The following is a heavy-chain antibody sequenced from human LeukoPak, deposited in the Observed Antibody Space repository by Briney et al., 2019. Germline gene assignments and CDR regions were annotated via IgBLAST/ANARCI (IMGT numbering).Heavy chain of an antibody. V-gene: IGHV4-39*07. CDR2: IYYSGST. J-gene: IGHJ4*02. D-gene: IGHD5-24*01. CDR1: GGSISSSSYY. Sequence: TSETLSLTCTVPGGSISSSSYYWGWIRQPPGKGLEWIGSIYYSGSTYYNPSLKSRVTISVDTSKNQFSLKLSSVTAADTAVYYCAKEDGVRSSYNKYYLDYWGQGTLVTVSS. CDR3: AKEDGVRSSYNKYYLDY.